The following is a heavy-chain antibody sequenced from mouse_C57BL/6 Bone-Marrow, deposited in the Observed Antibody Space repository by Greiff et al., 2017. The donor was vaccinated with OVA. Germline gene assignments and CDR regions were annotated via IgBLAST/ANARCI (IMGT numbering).Heavy chain of an antibody. Sequence: EVQLQQSGPELVKPGASVKIPCKASGYTFTDYNMDWVKQSHGKSLEWIGDINPNNGGTIYNQKFKGKATLTVDKSSSTAYMELRSLTSEDTAVYYCARSGYYGSSYFAYWGQGTLVTVSA. CDR3: ARSGYYGSSYFAY. J-gene: IGHJ3*01. D-gene: IGHD1-1*01. V-gene: IGHV1-18*01. CDR1: GYTFTDYN. CDR2: INPNNGGT.